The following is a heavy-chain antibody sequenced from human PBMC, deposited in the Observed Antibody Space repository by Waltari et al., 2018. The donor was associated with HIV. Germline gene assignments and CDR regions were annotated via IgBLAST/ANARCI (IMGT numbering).Heavy chain of an antibody. V-gene: IGHV3-48*01. CDR1: GFTFTSYG. D-gene: IGHD3-22*01. J-gene: IGHJ4*02. CDR3: ARETYYYDSSGPYFDY. CDR2: ISSSSSTI. Sequence: EVQLVESGGGLVQPGGSLRLSCAASGFTFTSYGINWVRQAPGKGLELVSFISSSSSTIYYADSVKGRFTISRDNAKNSLYLQMNSLRAEDTAVYYCARETYYYDSSGPYFDYWGQGTLVTVSS.